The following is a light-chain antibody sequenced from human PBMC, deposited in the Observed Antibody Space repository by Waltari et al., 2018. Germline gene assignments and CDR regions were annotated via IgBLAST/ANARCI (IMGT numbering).Light chain of an antibody. J-gene: IGLJ2*01. CDR1: SSNIGASYD. Sequence: QSVLTQPPSVSGAPGQRVTISCTGSSSNIGASYDVTWYQQLPGTAPKLLIYGNINRPSGVPDRFSGSKSGTSASLAITGLQAEDEAEYYCQSYDSSLSGVVFGGGTKLTVL. CDR3: QSYDSSLSGVV. V-gene: IGLV1-40*01. CDR2: GNI.